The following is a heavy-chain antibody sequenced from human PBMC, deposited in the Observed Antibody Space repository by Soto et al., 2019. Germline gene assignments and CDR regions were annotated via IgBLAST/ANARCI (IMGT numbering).Heavy chain of an antibody. J-gene: IGHJ4*02. D-gene: IGHD3-22*01. CDR2: IDPSDSQT. Sequence: GELLKIRCNGAGDSCAGYWITWVRQKQGKGLEWMGRIDPSDSQTYYSPSFRGHVTISVTKSITTVFLQWSSLRASDTAMYYCARQIYDSDTGPNFQYYFDSWGQGTPVTVSS. CDR3: ARQIYDSDTGPNFQYYFDS. CDR1: GDSCAGYW. V-gene: IGHV5-10-1*01.